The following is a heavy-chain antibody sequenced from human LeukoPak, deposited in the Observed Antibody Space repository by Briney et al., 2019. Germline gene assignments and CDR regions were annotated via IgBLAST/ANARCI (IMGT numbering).Heavy chain of an antibody. CDR1: GGSISSSNW. V-gene: IGHV4-4*02. CDR2: IYHSGST. Sequence: NPSETLSLTCAVSGGSISSSNWWSWVRQPPGKGLEWIGEIYHSGSTNYNPSLKSRVTISVDKSKNQFSLKLSSVTAADTAVYYCAREGRLRYFARHWFDPWGQGTLVTVSS. CDR3: AREGRLRYFARHWFDP. J-gene: IGHJ5*02. D-gene: IGHD3-9*01.